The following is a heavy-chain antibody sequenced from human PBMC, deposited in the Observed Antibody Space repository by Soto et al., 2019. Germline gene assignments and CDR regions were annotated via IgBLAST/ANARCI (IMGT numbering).Heavy chain of an antibody. CDR1: GGSISSSSYS. CDR3: ARRWGSAADY. D-gene: IGHD2-15*01. CDR2: IYYSGRT. J-gene: IGHJ4*02. V-gene: IGHV4-61*05. Sequence: SETLSLTCAVSGGSISSSSYSWSWIRQPPGKGLEWIGYIYYSGRTYYNPSLKSRVTISVDTSKNQFSLKLSSVTAADTAVYYCARRWGSAADYWGQGTLVTVSP.